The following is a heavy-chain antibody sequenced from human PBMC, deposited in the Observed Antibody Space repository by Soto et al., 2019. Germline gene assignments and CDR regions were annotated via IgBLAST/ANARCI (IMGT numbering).Heavy chain of an antibody. Sequence: ASVKVSFKASGGTFSSYTISWVRQAPGQGLEWMGRIIPILGIANYAQRFQGRVTITADKSTSTAYMELSSPRSEDTAVYYCAREGAGVVVVAATRFDYWGQGTLVTVSS. V-gene: IGHV1-69*04. J-gene: IGHJ4*02. CDR3: AREGAGVVVVAATRFDY. CDR1: GGTFSSYT. CDR2: IIPILGIA. D-gene: IGHD2-15*01.